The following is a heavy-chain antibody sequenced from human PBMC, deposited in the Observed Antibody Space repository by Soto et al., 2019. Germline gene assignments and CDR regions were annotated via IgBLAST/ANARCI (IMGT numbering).Heavy chain of an antibody. CDR3: ARGGAGTTVTADY. D-gene: IGHD6-19*01. CDR2: INPNSGGT. V-gene: IGHV1-2*02. Sequence: AASVKVSCKASGYTFTGYYMHWVRQAPGQGLEWMGWINPNSGGTNYAQKFQGRVTMTRDTSISTAYMELSRLRSDDTAVYYCARGGAGTTVTADYWGQGTLVTVSS. J-gene: IGHJ4*02. CDR1: GYTFTGYY.